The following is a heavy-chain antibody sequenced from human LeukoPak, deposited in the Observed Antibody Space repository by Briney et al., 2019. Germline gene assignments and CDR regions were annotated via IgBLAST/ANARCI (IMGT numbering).Heavy chain of an antibody. J-gene: IGHJ4*02. Sequence: GGSLRLSCAASGFTFSSYWMSWVRQAPGKGLELVANIKQDGSEKYYVDSVKGRFTISRDNAKTSLYLQMNSLRAEDTAVYYCAKVVQGGFSYGHFDYWGQGTLVTVSS. D-gene: IGHD5-18*01. V-gene: IGHV3-7*01. CDR3: AKVVQGGFSYGHFDY. CDR1: GFTFSSYW. CDR2: IKQDGSEK.